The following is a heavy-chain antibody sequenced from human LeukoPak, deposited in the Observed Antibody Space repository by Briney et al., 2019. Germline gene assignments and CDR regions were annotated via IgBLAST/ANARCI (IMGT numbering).Heavy chain of an antibody. CDR2: IYYSGST. Sequence: PSQTLSLTCTVSGGSISIGGYYCSWIRQHPGKGLEWIGYIYYSGSTYYNPSLKSRVTISVDTSKNQFSLKLSYVTAADTAVYYCAREVPPTGYPREAFDYWGQGTLVTVSS. CDR1: GGSISIGGYY. D-gene: IGHD3-9*01. V-gene: IGHV4-31*03. J-gene: IGHJ4*02. CDR3: AREVPPTGYPREAFDY.